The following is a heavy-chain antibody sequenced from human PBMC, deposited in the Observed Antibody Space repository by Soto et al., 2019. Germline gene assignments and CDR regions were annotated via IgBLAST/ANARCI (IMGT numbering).Heavy chain of an antibody. J-gene: IGHJ4*02. CDR1: GLTVSNTL. D-gene: IGHD2-2*01. CDR3: ASRPPGHCTATSCPFDY. V-gene: IGHV3-66*01. CDR2: VYRDGTT. Sequence: EVQLVESGGGLVQPGGSQRLSCAVSGLTVSNTLMSWVRQAPGKGLEWVSNVYRDGTTYYSDSVKGRFTISTDNVRNTLYLQMDSRRAEDTAVYYCASRPPGHCTATSCPFDYWGQGTLVTVSS.